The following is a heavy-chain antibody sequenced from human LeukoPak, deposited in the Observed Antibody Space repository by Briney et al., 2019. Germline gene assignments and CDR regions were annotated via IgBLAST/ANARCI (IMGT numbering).Heavy chain of an antibody. V-gene: IGHV1-69*13. D-gene: IGHD3-22*01. CDR2: IIPIFGTA. J-gene: IGHJ4*02. CDR1: GGTFSSYA. CDR3: ASTPNPQIVVELYYFDY. Sequence: SVKLSCKASGGTFSSYAISWVRQAPGQGLEWMGGIIPIFGTANYAQKFKGRVTITADESTSTAYMELSSLRSEDTAVYYCASTPNPQIVVELYYFDYWGQGTLVTVSS.